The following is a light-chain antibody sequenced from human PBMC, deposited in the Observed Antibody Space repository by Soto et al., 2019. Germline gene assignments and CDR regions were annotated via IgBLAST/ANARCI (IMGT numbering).Light chain of an antibody. CDR1: QSISSW. J-gene: IGKJ1*01. CDR3: QQYNSYQWT. V-gene: IGKV1-5*01. CDR2: DAS. Sequence: DIQMTQSPSTLSASVGDRVTITCRASQSISSWLAWYQQKPGKAPNLLIYDASNLESGVPSRFSGSGSGTEFTLTISSLQPDDFATYYYQQYNSYQWTFGQGTKVDIK.